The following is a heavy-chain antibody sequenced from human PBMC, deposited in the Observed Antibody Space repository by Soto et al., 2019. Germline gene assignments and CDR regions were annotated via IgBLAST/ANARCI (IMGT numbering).Heavy chain of an antibody. CDR3: ARVSRCSSTSCYGFTGYYYYMDV. J-gene: IGHJ6*03. V-gene: IGHV4-4*02. D-gene: IGHD2-2*01. CDR1: SGSISSSNW. Sequence: SETLSLTCAVSSGSISSSNWLSWVRQPPGKGLEWIGEIYHSGSTNYNPSLKSRVTISVDKSKNQFSLKLSSVTAADTAVYYCARVSRCSSTSCYGFTGYYYYMDVWGKGTTVTVSS. CDR2: IYHSGST.